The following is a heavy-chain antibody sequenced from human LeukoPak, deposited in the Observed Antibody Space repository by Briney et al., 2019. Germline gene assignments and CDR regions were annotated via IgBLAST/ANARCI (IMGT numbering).Heavy chain of an antibody. J-gene: IGHJ1*01. CDR3: MRQNRAYFGH. CDR2: IRQDGSEK. V-gene: IGHV3-7*01. CDR1: GFTFSRYW. Sequence: GGSLRLSCAASGFTFSRYWMTWGRQAPGKGLEWVANIRQDGSEKNYVDSVKGRFTISRDNAKNSLYLQMNSLRVEDTAVYFCMRQNRAYFGHWGQGTLVTVSS. D-gene: IGHD2-21*01.